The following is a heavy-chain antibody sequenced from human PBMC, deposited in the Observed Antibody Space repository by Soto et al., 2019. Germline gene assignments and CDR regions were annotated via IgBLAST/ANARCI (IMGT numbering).Heavy chain of an antibody. CDR3: ARAPDGSSGWYVWFDP. J-gene: IGHJ5*02. V-gene: IGHV4-39*01. D-gene: IGHD6-19*01. Sequence: PLETLCLTCTVSGDSISSSNVYWGWIRQPPGKGLEWVGNMFYSGSTYYNPSLKSRVTMSVDTSKNQFSLKLTSVTAADTAVYYCARAPDGSSGWYVWFDPWGQGTLVTVSS. CDR2: MFYSGST. CDR1: GDSISSSNVY.